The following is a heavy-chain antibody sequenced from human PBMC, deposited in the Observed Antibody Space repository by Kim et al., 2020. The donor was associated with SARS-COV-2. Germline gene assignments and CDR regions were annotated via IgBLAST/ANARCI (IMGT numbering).Heavy chain of an antibody. V-gene: IGHV7-4-1*02. CDR1: GYTFTSYA. J-gene: IGHJ4*02. Sequence: ASVKVSCKASGYTFTSYAMNWVRQAPGQGLEWMGWINTNTGNPTYAQGFTGRFVFSLDTSVSTAYLQISSLKAEDTAVYYCARDLVDIVVVPAAPVYWGQGTLVTVSS. D-gene: IGHD2-2*01. CDR2: INTNTGNP. CDR3: ARDLVDIVVVPAAPVY.